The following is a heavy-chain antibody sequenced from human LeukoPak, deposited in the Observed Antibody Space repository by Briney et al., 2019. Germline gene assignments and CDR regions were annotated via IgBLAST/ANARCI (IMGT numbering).Heavy chain of an antibody. CDR1: GGSISSSRYY. D-gene: IGHD1/OR15-1a*01. CDR3: ARLRTGDLDFTMDV. J-gene: IGHJ6*02. V-gene: IGHV4-39*01. CDR2: IYYNGAT. Sequence: KTSETLSLTCTVSGGSISSSRYYWGWIRQPPGKGLDWIGSIYYNGATYYSPSLEGRVTISIDTSKNQFSLRLSSVTAADTGVFYCARLRTGDLDFTMDVWGQGTTVTVSS.